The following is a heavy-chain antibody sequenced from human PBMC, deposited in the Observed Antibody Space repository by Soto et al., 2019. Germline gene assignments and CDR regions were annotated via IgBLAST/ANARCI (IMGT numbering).Heavy chain of an antibody. CDR3: ERMKYRSGWYGSGDY. J-gene: IGHJ4*02. V-gene: IGHV5-51*01. CDR1: GYSFTSYW. Sequence: GESLKISCKGSGYSFTSYWIGWVRQMPGKGLEWMGIIYPGDSDTRYSPSFQGQVTISADKSISTAYLQRSSRKASDTAMYYCERMKYRSGWYGSGDYWGQGPLVTVYS. D-gene: IGHD6-19*01. CDR2: IYPGDSDT.